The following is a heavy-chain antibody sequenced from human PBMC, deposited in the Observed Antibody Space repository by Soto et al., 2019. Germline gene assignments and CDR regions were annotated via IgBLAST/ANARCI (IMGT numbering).Heavy chain of an antibody. Sequence: GGSLRLSCAASGFTFGDYWMHWVRQPPGKGPEWVSRMTGDGRTTQYADSVKGRFTASRDNAKSTLYLQMNSLRAEDTAVYYCATAEVDYWGPGTLVTVS. J-gene: IGHJ4*02. CDR3: ATAEVDY. CDR1: GFTFGDYW. V-gene: IGHV3-74*03. CDR2: MTGDGRTT.